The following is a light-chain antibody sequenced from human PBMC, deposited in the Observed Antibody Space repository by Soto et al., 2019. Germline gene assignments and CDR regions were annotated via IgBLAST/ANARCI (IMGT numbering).Light chain of an antibody. Sequence: DIVMTQSPDSLAVSLGERATINCKSSQSILYSPNNKNYLAWYQQKPGQPPKLLIYWASTRESGVPDRFSGSGSGKEFTLTINSLQAEDVAVYYCHHYYSNPWTLGQGTKVDIK. V-gene: IGKV4-1*01. CDR1: QSILYSPNNKNY. CDR2: WAS. J-gene: IGKJ1*01. CDR3: HHYYSNPWT.